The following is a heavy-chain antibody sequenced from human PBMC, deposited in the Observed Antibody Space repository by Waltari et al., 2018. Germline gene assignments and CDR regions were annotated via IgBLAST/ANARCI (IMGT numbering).Heavy chain of an antibody. CDR2: IYHGNSQT. J-gene: IGHJ4*02. V-gene: IGHV5-51*01. CDR3: ARLRGRSPADDLDY. Sequence: EVQLVQSGAEVKKPGESLRISCKGSGYSFTNHWIAWVRQMPGKGLEWMGIIYHGNSQTRDSTSFQGQVTISADESLTTAYLQWGSLKASDTAMYYCARLRGRSPADDLDYWGQGTLVSVSS. CDR1: GYSFTNHW. D-gene: IGHD3-10*01.